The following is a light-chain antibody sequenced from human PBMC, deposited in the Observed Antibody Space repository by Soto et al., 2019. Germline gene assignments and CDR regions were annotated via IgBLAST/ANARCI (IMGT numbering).Light chain of an antibody. V-gene: IGKV2-24*01. CDR2: KIS. Sequence: DIVLTQAPLSSPVTLGQPASISCRSSQSLVHSDGNTYLSWLHQRPGQPPRLLISKISKRFSGVPDRFSGSGAGTDFTLTITRVEAEDVEVYYCMQATHSPWAFGQGTKVEIK. CDR3: MQATHSPWA. CDR1: QSLVHSDGNTY. J-gene: IGKJ1*01.